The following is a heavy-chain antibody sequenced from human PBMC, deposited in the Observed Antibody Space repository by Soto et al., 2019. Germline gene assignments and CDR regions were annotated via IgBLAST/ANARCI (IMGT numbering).Heavy chain of an antibody. V-gene: IGHV3-11*06. CDR1: GFTFSDYY. CDR3: ARGPDYYDSSGSYPLAY. J-gene: IGHJ4*02. D-gene: IGHD3-22*01. Sequence: VQLLESGGGLVQPGGSLRLSCAASGFTFSDYYMSWIRQAPGKGLEWVSYISSSRSYTNYADSVKGRFTISRDNAKNSLYLQMNSLRAEDTAVYYCARGPDYYDSSGSYPLAYWGQGTLVTVSS. CDR2: ISSSRSYT.